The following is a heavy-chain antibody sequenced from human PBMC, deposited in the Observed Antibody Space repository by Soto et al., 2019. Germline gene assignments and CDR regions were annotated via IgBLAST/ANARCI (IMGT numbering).Heavy chain of an antibody. J-gene: IGHJ4*02. CDR2: VSFDGRNK. Sequence: QVQLVESGGGVVQPGRSLRLSCTAPGFTFRSFAMHWVRQAPGKGLEWLALVSFDGRNKYYADSVKGRFTISRDNSNSTVFLQMTGLRSEDTGVYYCARPAGPFDYWGQGTLVTVSS. V-gene: IGHV3-30*04. CDR1: GFTFRSFA. CDR3: ARPAGPFDY.